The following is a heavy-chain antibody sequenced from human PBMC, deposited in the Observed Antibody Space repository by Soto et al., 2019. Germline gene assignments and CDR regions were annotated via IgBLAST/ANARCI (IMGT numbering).Heavy chain of an antibody. CDR3: AREXRMVATGDYYYYYGMDV. D-gene: IGHD5-12*01. J-gene: IGHJ6*02. CDR1: GYTFTGYY. V-gene: IGHV1-2*02. Sequence: ASVKVSCKASGYTFTGYYMHWVRQAPGQGLEWMGWINPNSGGTNYAQKFQGRVTMTRDTSISTAYMELSRLRSDDTAVYYCAREXRMVATGDYYYYYGMDVWGPGTSVTVSS. CDR2: INPNSGGT.